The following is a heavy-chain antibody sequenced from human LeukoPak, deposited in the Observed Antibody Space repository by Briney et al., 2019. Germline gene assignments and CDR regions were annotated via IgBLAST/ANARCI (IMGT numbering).Heavy chain of an antibody. CDR2: ISTDGYTT. D-gene: IGHD2-15*01. J-gene: IGHJ4*02. CDR1: GFTFSYFW. V-gene: IGHV3-74*01. CDR3: VVGGSPGY. Sequence: GGSLRLSCAASGFTFSYFWMHWFRQTPGKGQVWVSRISTDGYTTDYADFVQGRFTASRDNTKNTWSLEMNSLRAEDTAVYYCVVGGSPGYWGQGTLVTVSS.